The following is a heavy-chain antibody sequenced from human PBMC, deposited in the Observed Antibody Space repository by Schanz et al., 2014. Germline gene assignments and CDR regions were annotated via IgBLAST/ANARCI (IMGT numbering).Heavy chain of an antibody. CDR1: GGTFSTYP. J-gene: IGHJ4*02. Sequence: QVQLVQSGAEAKKPGSSMKVSCKASGGTFSTYPINWLRQAPGQGLEWLGWMNPNSGNPGFAQKFRGRVTMTRNTSMSTAYIELHILTSEDTAVYYCARGRTFDYWGQGTLVTVSS. CDR2: MNPNSGNP. CDR3: ARGRTFDY. V-gene: IGHV1-8*02.